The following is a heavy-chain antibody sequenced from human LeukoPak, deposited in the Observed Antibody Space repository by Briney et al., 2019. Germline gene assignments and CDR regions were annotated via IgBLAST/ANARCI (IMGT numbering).Heavy chain of an antibody. D-gene: IGHD6-19*01. CDR3: AREGYSSGWYGYSGVDFDY. CDR2: IYTSGST. V-gene: IGHV4-4*07. Sequence: SETLSLTCTVSGGSISSYYWSWIRQPPGKGLEWIGRIYTSGSTNYNPSLKSRVTMSVDTSKNQFSLKLSSVTAADTAVYYCAREGYSSGWYGYSGVDFDYWGQGTLVTVSS. J-gene: IGHJ4*02. CDR1: GGSISSYY.